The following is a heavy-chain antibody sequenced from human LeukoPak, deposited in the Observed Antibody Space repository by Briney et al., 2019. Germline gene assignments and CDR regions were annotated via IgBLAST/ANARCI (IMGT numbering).Heavy chain of an antibody. D-gene: IGHD6-13*01. Sequence: GSLRLSCAASGFTVSSNYMSWVRQAPGKGLEWVSVIYSSGSTYYADSVKGRFTISRDNSKNTLYLQMNSLRAEDTAVYYCARKGGLSSSWYSSPFDYWGQGTLVTVSS. CDR3: ARKGGLSSSWYSSPFDY. J-gene: IGHJ4*02. CDR2: IYSSGST. V-gene: IGHV3-66*01. CDR1: GFTVSSNY.